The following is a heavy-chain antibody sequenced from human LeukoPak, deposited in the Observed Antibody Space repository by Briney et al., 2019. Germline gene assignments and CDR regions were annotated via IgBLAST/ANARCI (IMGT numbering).Heavy chain of an antibody. CDR1: GFTFSNYW. Sequence: GGSLRLSCVASGFTFSNYWMSWVRQAPGKGLEWVANIKQDGSEKYYVDSVKGRFTISRDNAKNSLYLQMDSLRAEDTAVYYCAREVTPYYWGQGTLVTVSS. CDR2: IKQDGSEK. J-gene: IGHJ4*02. CDR3: AREVTPYY. V-gene: IGHV3-7*01. D-gene: IGHD2-21*02.